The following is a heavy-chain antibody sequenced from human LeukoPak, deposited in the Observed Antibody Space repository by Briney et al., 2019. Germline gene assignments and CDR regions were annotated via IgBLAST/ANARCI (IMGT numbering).Heavy chain of an antibody. J-gene: IGHJ3*02. Sequence: SETLSLTCTVSGGSISSYYWSWIRQPPGKGLEWIGYIYYSGSTNYNPSLKGRVTISVDTSKNQFSLKLSSVTAADTAVYYCARTMVRGVITRDDAFDIWGQGTMVTVSS. CDR2: IYYSGST. CDR1: GGSISSYY. CDR3: ARTMVRGVITRDDAFDI. V-gene: IGHV4-59*12. D-gene: IGHD3-10*01.